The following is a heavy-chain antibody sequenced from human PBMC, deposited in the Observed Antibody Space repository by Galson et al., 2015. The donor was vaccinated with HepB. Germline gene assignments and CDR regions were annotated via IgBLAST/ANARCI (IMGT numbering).Heavy chain of an antibody. J-gene: IGHJ5*02. V-gene: IGHV4-61*02. CDR3: ARGGAAAGRKYNWFDP. CDR2: VYTSGST. D-gene: IGHD6-13*01. Sequence: LSLTCTVSGGSISSGSYYWIWIRQPAGKGLEWIGRVYTSGSTNYNPSLKSRVTMSVDTSKNQFSLRLNSVTAADTAVYYCARGGAAAGRKYNWFDPWGQGTLVTVSS. CDR1: GGSISSGSYY.